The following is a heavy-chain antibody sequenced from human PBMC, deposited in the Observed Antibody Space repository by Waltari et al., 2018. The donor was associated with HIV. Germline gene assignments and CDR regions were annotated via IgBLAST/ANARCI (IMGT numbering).Heavy chain of an antibody. V-gene: IGHV1-69*06. J-gene: IGHJ3*02. Sequence: QVQLVQSGAEVKKPGSSVKVSCKASGGTFSSYAISWVRQAPGQGLEWMGGFIPIFGTANYAQKFQGRVTITADKSTSTAYMELSSLRSEDTAVYYCARERGIAVAAPGAFDIWGQGTMVTVSS. CDR1: GGTFSSYA. D-gene: IGHD6-19*01. CDR2: FIPIFGTA. CDR3: ARERGIAVAAPGAFDI.